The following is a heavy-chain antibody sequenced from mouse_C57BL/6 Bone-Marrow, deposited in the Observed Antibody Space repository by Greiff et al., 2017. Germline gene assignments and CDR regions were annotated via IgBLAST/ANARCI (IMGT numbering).Heavy chain of an antibody. CDR1: GYTFTSYW. J-gene: IGHJ4*01. CDR3: ASRWLLPYYYAMDY. D-gene: IGHD2-3*01. V-gene: IGHV1-55*01. CDR2: IYPGSGST. Sequence: QVQLQQSGAELVKPGASVKMSCKASGYTFTSYWLAWVQPRPGQVLECIGDIYPGSGSTNYNEKFKSKATLTVDTSSSTAYMQLSSLTSEDSAVYYCASRWLLPYYYAMDYWGQGTSVTVSS.